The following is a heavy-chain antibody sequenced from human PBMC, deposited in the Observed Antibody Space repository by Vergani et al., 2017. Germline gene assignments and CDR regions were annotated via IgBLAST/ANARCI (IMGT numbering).Heavy chain of an antibody. CDR1: RYIFSNFW. V-gene: IGHV5-51*01. J-gene: IGHJ3*01. CDR3: ASGGDGSGNGGALQL. D-gene: IGHD3-10*01. CDR2: IYPGDSEV. Sequence: EKQLVQSGSETKKPGESLKISCQAFRYIFSNFWIGWVRQRPGRGLEWMGIIYPGDSEVKSNPTFRGQVIFSVDTSVNTAYLQWRSLQASDTATYFCASGGDGSGNGGALQLWGQGTNITVSS.